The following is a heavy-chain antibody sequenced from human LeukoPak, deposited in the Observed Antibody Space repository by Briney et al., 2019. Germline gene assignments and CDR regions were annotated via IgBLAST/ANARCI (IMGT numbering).Heavy chain of an antibody. V-gene: IGHV3-23*01. J-gene: IGHJ4*02. CDR3: AKQGFGC. Sequence: GGSLRLSCTASGFTLSSYAMSWARQAPGEGLEWVSTISGSADNTNYAEAVKGRFTISRDNSKNTMYLQMNSLRAEDTAVYYCAKQGFGCWGQGTLVTVSS. CDR2: ISGSADNT. CDR1: GFTLSSYA.